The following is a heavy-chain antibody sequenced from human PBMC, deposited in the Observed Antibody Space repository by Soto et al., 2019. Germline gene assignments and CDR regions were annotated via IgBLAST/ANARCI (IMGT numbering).Heavy chain of an antibody. Sequence: SETLSLTCEVCGGSPNAYYWTWIRQAPGKGLEWIGEINHSGKIHYNPSLESRLSISADTTKRQFSLTLTSVTAADAAMYYCVTSNNLFHSYYDNWGQGTLVTVSS. CDR1: GGSPNAYY. CDR3: VTSNNLFHSYYDN. V-gene: IGHV4-34*01. CDR2: INHSGKI. D-gene: IGHD1-1*01. J-gene: IGHJ4*02.